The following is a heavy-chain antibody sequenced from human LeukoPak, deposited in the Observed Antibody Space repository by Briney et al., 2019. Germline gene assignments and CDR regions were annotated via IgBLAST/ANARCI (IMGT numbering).Heavy chain of an antibody. Sequence: QPGGSLRLSCSASQFTFSYYAMTWVRQAPGKGLEWVSGIGASGGYTYYADSVKGRFTISRDNSKNTLYLQLNSLRVEDTAVYYCAKEIYVHGSRGFDYWGQGTLVTVSS. CDR1: QFTFSYYA. J-gene: IGHJ4*02. CDR3: AKEIYVHGSRGFDY. D-gene: IGHD3-10*01. CDR2: IGASGGYT. V-gene: IGHV3-23*01.